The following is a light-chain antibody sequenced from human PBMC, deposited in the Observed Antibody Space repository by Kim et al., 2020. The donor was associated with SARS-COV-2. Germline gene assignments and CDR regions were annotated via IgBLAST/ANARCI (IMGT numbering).Light chain of an antibody. CDR1: KLGDKY. CDR3: QAWDSSTANVV. J-gene: IGLJ2*01. Sequence: SYELTQPPSVSVSPGQTASITCSGDKLGDKYAYWYQQKPGQSPVMVIYEDNKRPSGIPERFSGANSGHTATLTISGTQAMDEADYYCQAWDSSTANVVFGGGTQLTVL. V-gene: IGLV3-1*01. CDR2: EDN.